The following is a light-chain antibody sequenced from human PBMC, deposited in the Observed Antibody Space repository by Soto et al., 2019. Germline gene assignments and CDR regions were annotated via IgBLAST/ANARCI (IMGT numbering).Light chain of an antibody. CDR3: QQNYIVPPT. CDR2: WAS. V-gene: IGKV4-1*01. J-gene: IGKJ1*01. CDR1: QSVLYSSNNKNY. Sequence: DIVMTQSPDSLAVSLGERATINCKSSQSVLYSSNNKNYLAWYQQNPGQPPKLLIYWASTRESGVPDRFSGSGSGTDFTLTITTLQPEDFATYYCQQNYIVPPTFGQGTRVEV.